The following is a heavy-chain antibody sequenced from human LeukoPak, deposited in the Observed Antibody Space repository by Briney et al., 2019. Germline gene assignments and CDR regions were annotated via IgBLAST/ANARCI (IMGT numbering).Heavy chain of an antibody. J-gene: IGHJ4*02. CDR3: ATYRQVLLPFES. CDR1: GFTFSTFA. V-gene: IGHV3-23*01. CDR2: IFPSGGEI. Sequence: PGGSLGLSCAASGFTFSTFAMLWVRQPPGKGLEWVSSIFPSGGEIHYADSVRGRFTISRDNSESILSLQMNSLRAEDTAIYYCATYRQVLLPFESWGQGTLVTVSS. D-gene: IGHD5-18*01.